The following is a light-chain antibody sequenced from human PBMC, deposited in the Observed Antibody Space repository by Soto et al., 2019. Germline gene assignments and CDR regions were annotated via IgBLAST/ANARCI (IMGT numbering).Light chain of an antibody. CDR3: QQYGSSPQFT. Sequence: EIVLTHSPGTLSLSPGERATLSRRASLTISDNYLAWYQQKAGQAPRLVIYDASNRATGIPDRFSGSGSGTDFTLTISRLEPEDFAVYYCQQYGSSPQFTFGPGTKVDIK. CDR1: LTISDNY. V-gene: IGKV3-20*01. CDR2: DAS. J-gene: IGKJ3*01.